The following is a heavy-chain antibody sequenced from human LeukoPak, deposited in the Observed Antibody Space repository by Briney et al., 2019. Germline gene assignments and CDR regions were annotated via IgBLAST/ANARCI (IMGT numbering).Heavy chain of an antibody. CDR1: GFTFRTYW. D-gene: IGHD6-19*01. CDR3: ARDGSGDLHFDY. J-gene: IGHJ4*02. V-gene: IGHV3-21*01. CDR2: ISSSSSYI. Sequence: GGSLRLSCAVSGFTFRTYWMHWVRQAPGKGLEWVSSISSSSSYIYYADSVKGRFTISRDNAKNSLYLQMNSLRAEDTAVYYCARDGSGDLHFDYWGQGTLVTVSS.